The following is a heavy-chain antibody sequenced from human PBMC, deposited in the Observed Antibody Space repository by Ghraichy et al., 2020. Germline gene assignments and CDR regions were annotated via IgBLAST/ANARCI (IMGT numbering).Heavy chain of an antibody. V-gene: IGHV4-34*01. CDR2: INHSGST. Sequence: SETLSLTCAVYGGSFSGYYWSWIRQPPGKGLEWIGEINHSGSTNYNPSLKSRVTISVDTSKNQFSLKLSSVTAADTAVYYCARGFTPYSYGYGCCDYWGQGTLVTVSS. J-gene: IGHJ4*02. D-gene: IGHD5-18*01. CDR1: GGSFSGYY. CDR3: ARGFTPYSYGYGCCDY.